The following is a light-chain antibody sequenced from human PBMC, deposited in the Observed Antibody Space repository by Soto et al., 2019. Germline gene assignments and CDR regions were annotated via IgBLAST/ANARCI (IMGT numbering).Light chain of an antibody. Sequence: IVMTQSPATLSVSAGERSTLSCRPSRGISSNLAWYQQKPGQAPRLLIYDASTRATGIPARFSGSGSGTEFTLTISSLQPDDFATYYCQQYSSYWTFAQGTKVDIK. CDR2: DAS. V-gene: IGKV3-15*01. CDR3: QQYSSYWT. J-gene: IGKJ1*01. CDR1: RGISSN.